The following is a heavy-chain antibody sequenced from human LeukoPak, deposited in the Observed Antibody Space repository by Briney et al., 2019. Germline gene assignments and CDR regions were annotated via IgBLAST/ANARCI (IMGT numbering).Heavy chain of an antibody. Sequence: ASVKVSCKSSGYTFTDYHMYWMRQAPGQGLECMGWMNRSSGGTNNAQKFKGRIDMARDTSISTAYMELSRLRLDETAVYYCARELGRNAFDIWGQGTMVTVSS. CDR2: MNRSSGGT. CDR3: ARELGRNAFDI. J-gene: IGHJ3*02. CDR1: GYTFTDYH. D-gene: IGHD7-27*01. V-gene: IGHV1-2*02.